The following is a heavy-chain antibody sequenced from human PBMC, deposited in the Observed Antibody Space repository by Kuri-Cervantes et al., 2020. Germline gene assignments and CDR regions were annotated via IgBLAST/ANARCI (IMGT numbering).Heavy chain of an antibody. J-gene: IGHJ3*02. CDR1: GGSISSSSYY. CDR2: IYYSGST. CDR3: AGLAAAAAGAFDI. V-gene: IGHV4-39*07. Sequence: SETLSLTCTVSGGSISSSSYYWGWIRQPPGKGLEWIGSIYYSGSTYYNPSLKSRVTISVDTSKNQFSLKLSSVTAADTAVYYCAGLAAAAAGAFDIWGQGTMVTVSS. D-gene: IGHD6-13*01.